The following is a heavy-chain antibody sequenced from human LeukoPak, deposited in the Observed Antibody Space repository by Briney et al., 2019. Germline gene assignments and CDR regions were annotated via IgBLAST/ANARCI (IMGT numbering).Heavy chain of an antibody. CDR1: GFTFSSYG. D-gene: IGHD2-15*01. V-gene: IGHV3-33*08. CDR2: IWYDGSNK. CDR3: ARDLVYRSGGSCYGAAFDY. Sequence: GGSLRLSCAASGFTFSSYGMHWVRQAPGKGLEWVAVIWYDGSNKYYADSVKGRFTISRDNSKNTLYLQMNSLRAEDTAVYYCARDLVYRSGGSCYGAAFDYWGQGTLVTVSS. J-gene: IGHJ4*02.